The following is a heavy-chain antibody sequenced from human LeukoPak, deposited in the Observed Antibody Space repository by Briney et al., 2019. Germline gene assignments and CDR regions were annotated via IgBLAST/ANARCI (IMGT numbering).Heavy chain of an antibody. V-gene: IGHV3-30*03. Sequence: PGRSLRLSCAASGFTFSNYGMHWVRQAPGKGLEWVAVISYDGSNKYYADSVKGRFTISRDNSKNTLYLQMNSLRVEDTAVFYCVNGESFYGDYGFDYWGQGTLVTVSS. J-gene: IGHJ4*02. CDR2: ISYDGSNK. CDR3: VNGESFYGDYGFDY. CDR1: GFTFSNYG. D-gene: IGHD4-17*01.